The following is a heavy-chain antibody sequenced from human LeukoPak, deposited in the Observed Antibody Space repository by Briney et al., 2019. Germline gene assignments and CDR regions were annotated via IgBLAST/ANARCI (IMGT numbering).Heavy chain of an antibody. J-gene: IGHJ6*02. D-gene: IGHD3-22*01. CDR1: GYTFTSYY. CDR3: ARDASMIVVVSYYYGMDV. CDR2: INPSGGST. Sequence: DSVKVSCKASGYTFTSYYMHWVRQAPGQGLEWMGIINPSGGSTSYAQKFQGRVTMTRDTSTSTVYMELSSLRSEDTAVYYCARDASMIVVVSYYYGMDVWGQGTTVTVSS. V-gene: IGHV1-46*01.